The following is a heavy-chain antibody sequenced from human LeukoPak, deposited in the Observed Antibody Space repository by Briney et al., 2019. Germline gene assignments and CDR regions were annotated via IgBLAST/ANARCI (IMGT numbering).Heavy chain of an antibody. CDR1: GFTFGKYI. CDR2: IGGGDDIT. J-gene: IGHJ4*02. CDR3: AKDRNAWPTNFDS. V-gene: IGHV3-23*01. Sequence: GGSLRLSCTTSGFTFGKYIMTWVRQAPGNGLEWVSSIGGGDDITFYADSVKGRFRISRDDSKNTVFLQISSLRVEDTAIYYCAKDRNAWPTNFDSWGQGTLVTVSA. D-gene: IGHD5-24*01.